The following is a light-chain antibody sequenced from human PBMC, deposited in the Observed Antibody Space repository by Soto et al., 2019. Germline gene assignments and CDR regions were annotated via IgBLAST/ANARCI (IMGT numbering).Light chain of an antibody. CDR1: QSISSW. CDR3: QQYNSYWT. CDR2: KAS. Sequence: DIQMTQSPSTLSASVGDRVTITYRASQSISSWLVWYQQKPGKAPKLLIYKASSLESGVPSRFSGSGSGTEFTLTISSLQPDDFATYYCQQYNSYWTFGQGTKVEIK. V-gene: IGKV1-5*03. J-gene: IGKJ1*01.